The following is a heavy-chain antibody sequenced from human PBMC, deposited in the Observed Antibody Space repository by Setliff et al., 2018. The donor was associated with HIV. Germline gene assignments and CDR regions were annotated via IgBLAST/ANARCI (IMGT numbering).Heavy chain of an antibody. D-gene: IGHD3-16*01. J-gene: IGHJ3*02. V-gene: IGHV7-4-1*02. Sequence: ASVKVSCKASGYTLTTYGISWVRQAPGQGLQWMGWLNTETGNSMYAQGFTGRFAFSLDTSVSTAYLQMSNLRAEDTAVYYCVKDAGLPTMIIVADAFDIWGQGTMVTVSS. CDR2: LNTETGNS. CDR3: VKDAGLPTMIIVADAFDI. CDR1: GYTLTTYG.